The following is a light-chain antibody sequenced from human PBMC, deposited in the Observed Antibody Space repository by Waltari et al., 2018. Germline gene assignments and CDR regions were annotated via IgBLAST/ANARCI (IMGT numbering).Light chain of an antibody. Sequence: EIVMTQSPATLSVSPGERATLSCRASQSVSNSLAWYQPKPGQAPRPLIYGASTRATGIPARFSGSGSGTEFTLTINRLESEDFAVYYCQQFNNWPRTFGQGTKLEIK. CDR2: GAS. V-gene: IGKV3-15*01. CDR3: QQFNNWPRT. CDR1: QSVSNS. J-gene: IGKJ2*01.